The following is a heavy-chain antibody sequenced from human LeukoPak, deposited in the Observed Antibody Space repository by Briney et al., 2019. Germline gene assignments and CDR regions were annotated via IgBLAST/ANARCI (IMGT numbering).Heavy chain of an antibody. D-gene: IGHD3-10*01. CDR2: IIPIFGTA. V-gene: IGHV1-69*13. CDR1: GGTFSSYA. Sequence: ASVKVSCKASGGTFSSYAISWVRQAPGQGLEWMGGIIPIFGTANYAQKFQGRVTITADESTSTAYMELSSLRSEDTAVYYCARLPFASSTPFDYWGQGTLVTVSS. J-gene: IGHJ4*02. CDR3: ARLPFASSTPFDY.